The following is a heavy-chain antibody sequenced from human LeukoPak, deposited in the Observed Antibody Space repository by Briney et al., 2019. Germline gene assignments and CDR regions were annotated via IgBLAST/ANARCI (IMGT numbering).Heavy chain of an antibody. CDR3: ARAVVVTAYDF. V-gene: IGHV4-34*01. J-gene: IGHJ4*02. D-gene: IGHD2-21*02. CDR2: INHSGST. Sequence: PSETLSLTCAVYGGSFSGYYWSWIRQPPGKGLEWIGEINHSGSTNYNPSLKSRVTISVDTSKNQFSLKLSSVTAAVTAVYYCARAVVVTAYDFWGQGTLVTVSS. CDR1: GGSFSGYY.